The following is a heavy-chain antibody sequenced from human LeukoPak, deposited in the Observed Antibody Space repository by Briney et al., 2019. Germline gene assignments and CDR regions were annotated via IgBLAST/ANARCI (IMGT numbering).Heavy chain of an antibody. CDR2: ISGSGGST. D-gene: IGHD3-9*01. Sequence: GGSLRLSCAASGFTFSSYAMSWVRQAPGKGLEWVSAISGSGGSTYYAHSVKGRFTISRDNSKNTLYLQMNSLRAEDTAVYYCAKDLFRSSVTILGNYYYGMDVWGQGTTVTVSS. CDR3: AKDLFRSSVTILGNYYYGMDV. V-gene: IGHV3-23*01. J-gene: IGHJ6*02. CDR1: GFTFSSYA.